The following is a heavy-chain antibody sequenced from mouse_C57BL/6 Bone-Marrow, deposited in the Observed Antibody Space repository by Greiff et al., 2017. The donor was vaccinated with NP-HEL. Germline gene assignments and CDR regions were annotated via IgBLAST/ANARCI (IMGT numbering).Heavy chain of an antibody. Sequence: QVQLQQPGAELVRPGSSVKLSCKASGYTFTSYWMHWVKQRPIQGLEWIGNIDPSDSETHYNQKFKDKATFTVDKSFSTAYMQHSSLTSEDSADYYCAKMGYSNYGYWYCDVWGTGTTVTVTS. V-gene: IGHV1-52*01. CDR1: GYTFTSYW. D-gene: IGHD2-5*01. CDR3: AKMGYSNYGYWYCDV. CDR2: IDPSDSET. J-gene: IGHJ1*03.